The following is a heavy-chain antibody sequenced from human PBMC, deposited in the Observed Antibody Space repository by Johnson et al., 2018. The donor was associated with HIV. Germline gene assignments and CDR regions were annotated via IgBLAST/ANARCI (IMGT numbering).Heavy chain of an antibody. CDR2: VSYDGSNK. D-gene: IGHD3-16*01. CDR3: ARSHRTWGSVWDDASDV. J-gene: IGHJ3*01. Sequence: MQLVESGGGVVQPGTSLRLSCVGSKFIFSSYTMHWVRQAPGKGLEWVSLVSYDGSNKYYADSVKGRFTISRDNSKNTLFLQMNSLRTEDTAVYYCARSHRTWGSVWDDASDVWGQGAMVAVSP. CDR1: KFIFSSYT. V-gene: IGHV3-30*04.